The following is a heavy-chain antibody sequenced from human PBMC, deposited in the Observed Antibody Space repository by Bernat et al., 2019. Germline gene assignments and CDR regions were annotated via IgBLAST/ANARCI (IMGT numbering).Heavy chain of an antibody. CDR3: ARDFQVG. CDR1: GFTVSSDY. V-gene: IGHV3-66*01. Sequence: EVQLVESGEGLVQPGGSLRLSCAASGFTVSSDYMSWVRQAPGKGLEWVSVISSGGSTYYADSVKGRFTMSRDNSKNTLHLQMNSLRDEDTAVYYCARDFQVGWGQGTLVTVSS. J-gene: IGHJ4*02. CDR2: ISSGGST.